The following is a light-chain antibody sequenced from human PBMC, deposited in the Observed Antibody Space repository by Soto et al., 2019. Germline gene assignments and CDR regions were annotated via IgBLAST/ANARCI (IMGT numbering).Light chain of an antibody. CDR2: EVS. CDR1: NSDVGNYNL. J-gene: IGLJ3*02. Sequence: QSALTQPASVSGSPGQSITISCTGTNSDVGNYNLVSWYQQDPGKAPKLIIYEVSKWPSGVSNRFSGSKSGNTASLTISGLQAEDEADYYCCSYAGSSTHGVFGGGTKVTVL. V-gene: IGLV2-23*02. CDR3: CSYAGSSTHGV.